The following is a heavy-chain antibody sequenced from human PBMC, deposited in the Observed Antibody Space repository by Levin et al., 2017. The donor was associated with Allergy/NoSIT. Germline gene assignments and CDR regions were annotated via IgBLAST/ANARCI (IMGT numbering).Heavy chain of an antibody. V-gene: IGHV3-9*01. CDR3: AKEVDTAMVKHYYFDY. CDR1: GFTFDDHA. Sequence: GGSLRLSCAASGFTFDDHAMHWVRQAPGKGLEWVSGISWNSGSIGYADSVKGRFTISRDNAKNSLYLQMNSLRAEDTALYYCAKEVDTAMVKHYYFDYWGQGTLVTVSS. D-gene: IGHD5-18*01. CDR2: ISWNSGSI. J-gene: IGHJ4*02.